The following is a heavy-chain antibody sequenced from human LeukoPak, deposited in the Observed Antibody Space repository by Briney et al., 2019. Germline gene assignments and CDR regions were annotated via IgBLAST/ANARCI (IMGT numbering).Heavy chain of an antibody. CDR3: AREPPQYLFNY. Sequence: SETLSLTCTGSGGSISSHWSWLRQPAGKGLEWIGRIYISGSTNYNPSLKSRVTMSIDTSKNQFSLKLSSVTAADTAIYYCAREPPQYLFNYWGQGTLVTVSS. V-gene: IGHV4-4*07. J-gene: IGHJ4*02. D-gene: IGHD4-11*01. CDR2: IYISGST. CDR1: GGSISSH.